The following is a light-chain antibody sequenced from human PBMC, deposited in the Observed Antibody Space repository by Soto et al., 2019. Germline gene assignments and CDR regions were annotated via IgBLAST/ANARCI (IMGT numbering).Light chain of an antibody. Sequence: QSVLTQSSSASASLGSSVKLTCTLSSGHSSYIIAWHQQQPGKAPRYLMKLEGSGSYNKGSGVPDRFSGSSSGADRYLTISNLQSEDEADYYCETWWGVVFGGGTKLTVL. J-gene: IGLJ2*01. CDR1: SGHSSYI. CDR3: ETWWGVV. CDR2: LEGSGSY. V-gene: IGLV4-60*03.